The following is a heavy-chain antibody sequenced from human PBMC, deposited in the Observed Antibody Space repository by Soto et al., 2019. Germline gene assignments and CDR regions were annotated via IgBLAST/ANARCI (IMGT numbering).Heavy chain of an antibody. J-gene: IGHJ6*02. V-gene: IGHV4-34*01. CDR2: INHSGST. CDR1: GGSFSGYY. Sequence: SETLSLTCAVYGGSFSGYYWSWIRQPPGKGLEWIGEINHSGSTNYNPSLKSRFTISVDTSKNQFSLNRSSVTAADTAVYYCARGALSTTSTPYGMDVWGQGTTVTVSS. CDR3: ARGALSTTSTPYGMDV. D-gene: IGHD3-10*01.